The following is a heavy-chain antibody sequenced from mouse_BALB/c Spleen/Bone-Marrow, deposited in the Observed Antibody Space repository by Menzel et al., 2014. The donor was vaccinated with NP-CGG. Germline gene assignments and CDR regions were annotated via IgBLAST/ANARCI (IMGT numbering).Heavy chain of an antibody. D-gene: IGHD2-1*01. Sequence: LVESGAELVRPGVSVKISCKGSGYTFTDYAMHWVKQSHAKSLEWIGVISTYYGDASYNQKFKGKATMTVDKSSSTAYMELARLTSEDSAIYYCAREGGNFPWFAYWGQGTLVTVSA. V-gene: IGHV1S137*01. CDR1: GYTFTDYA. J-gene: IGHJ3*01. CDR3: AREGGNFPWFAY. CDR2: ISTYYGDA.